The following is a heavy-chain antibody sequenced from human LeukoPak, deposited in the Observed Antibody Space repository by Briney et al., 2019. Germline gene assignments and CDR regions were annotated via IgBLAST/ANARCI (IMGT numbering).Heavy chain of an antibody. CDR2: IDYSGST. Sequence: SETLSLTCSVSGDSISNFYWSWIRQPPGKGLEWIGYIDYSGSTSYNPSLKSRVTISIDTSKNQFSLRLSAVAAADTAVYYCARTGTRGNWFDPWGQGTLVTVSS. D-gene: IGHD4-17*01. V-gene: IGHV4-59*01. CDR3: ARTGTRGNWFDP. J-gene: IGHJ5*02. CDR1: GDSISNFY.